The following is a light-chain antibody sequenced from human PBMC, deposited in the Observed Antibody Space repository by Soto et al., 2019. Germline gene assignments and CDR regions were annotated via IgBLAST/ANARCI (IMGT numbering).Light chain of an antibody. CDR1: SSNIGSNT. V-gene: IGLV1-44*01. CDR3: AAWDDSLNGFYV. Sequence: QSVLTQPPSASWTPGQRVTISFSGSSSNIGSNTVNWYQQLPGTAPKLLIYSNNQRPSGVPDRFSGSKSGTSASLAISGLQSEDEADYYCAAWDDSLNGFYVFGAGTKVTVL. CDR2: SNN. J-gene: IGLJ1*01.